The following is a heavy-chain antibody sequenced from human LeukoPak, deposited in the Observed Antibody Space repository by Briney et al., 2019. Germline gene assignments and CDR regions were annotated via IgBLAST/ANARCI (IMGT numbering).Heavy chain of an antibody. CDR1: GLTGSHNY. D-gene: IGHD5-18*01. Sequence: GGSLRLSCAASGLTGSHNYVSWVRQAPGKGLEWVSAIHTSGDTCYADSVKGRFTISRDTSKNTLYLQINSLRVEDTAVYYCAKEHVDTAMAATFDYWGQGTLVTVSS. V-gene: IGHV3-53*01. J-gene: IGHJ4*02. CDR3: AKEHVDTAMAATFDY. CDR2: IHTSGDT.